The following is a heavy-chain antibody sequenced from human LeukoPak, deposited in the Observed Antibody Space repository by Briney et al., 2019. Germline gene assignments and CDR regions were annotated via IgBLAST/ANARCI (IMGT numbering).Heavy chain of an antibody. CDR1: GFTFGSYT. V-gene: IGHV3-21*01. Sequence: GGSLRLSCAASGFTFGSYTMNWVRQAPGKGLEWVSSISSSSTYIYYADSVKARFTISRDNAKNSLYLQMNSLRAEDTAVYYCARDRTAVTAFDYWGQGTLVTVSS. J-gene: IGHJ4*02. CDR3: ARDRTAVTAFDY. CDR2: ISSSSTYI. D-gene: IGHD4-17*01.